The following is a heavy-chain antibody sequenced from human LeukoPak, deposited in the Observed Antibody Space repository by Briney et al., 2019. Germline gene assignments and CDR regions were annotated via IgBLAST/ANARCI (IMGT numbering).Heavy chain of an antibody. J-gene: IGHJ3*02. CDR2: IYYSGST. D-gene: IGHD2-2*01. Sequence: SETLSLTCTVSGGSIRSYYWSWIRQPPGKGLEWIGYIYYSGSTNYNPSLKSRVTISVDTSKNQFSLKLSSVTAADTAVYYCARLYCSSTSCFLDGFDIWGQGTMVTVSS. V-gene: IGHV4-59*08. CDR3: ARLYCSSTSCFLDGFDI. CDR1: GGSIRSYY.